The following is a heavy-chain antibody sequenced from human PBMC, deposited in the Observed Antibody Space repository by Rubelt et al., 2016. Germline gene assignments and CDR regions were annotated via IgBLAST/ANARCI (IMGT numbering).Heavy chain of an antibody. J-gene: IGHJ3*02. CDR3: SRRSMGATSAFDI. CDR2: ISSSSTTI. D-gene: IGHD1-26*01. V-gene: IGHV3-48*01. Sequence: GKGLEWISYISSSSTTIYYADSVKGRFTISRDNAKNSLYLQMNSLRGVDTAVYYCSRRSMGATSAFDIWGQGTMVTVSS.